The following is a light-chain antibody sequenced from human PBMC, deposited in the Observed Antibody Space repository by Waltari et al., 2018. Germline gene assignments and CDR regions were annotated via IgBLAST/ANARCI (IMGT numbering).Light chain of an antibody. J-gene: IGKJ2*03. CDR2: KSS. V-gene: IGKV1-5*03. Sequence: DIQMTQSPSTLSTFVGDSVTITCRAHQNTNIWVAWYQQKTGKAPRLLIYKSSILQSGVPSRFSGSASGTEFNLTISSLQPDDFATYYCQQYDRHSFSFGQGTRLDLK. CDR3: QQYDRHSFS. CDR1: QNTNIW.